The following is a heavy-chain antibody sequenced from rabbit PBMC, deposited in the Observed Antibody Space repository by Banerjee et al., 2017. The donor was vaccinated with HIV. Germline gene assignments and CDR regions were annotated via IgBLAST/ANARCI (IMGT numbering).Heavy chain of an antibody. Sequence: QSLEESGGGLVQPEGSLTLTCTASGFSFSSAYYMCWVRQAPGKGLEWIGCIGSGSGSTAYASWAKGRFTISKASSTTVTLQMTSLTAADTATYFCARVFYAAYAGYFKLWGPGTLVTVS. CDR1: GFSFSSAYY. V-gene: IGHV1S40*01. J-gene: IGHJ4*01. D-gene: IGHD6-1*01. CDR2: IGSGSGST. CDR3: ARVFYAAYAGYFKL.